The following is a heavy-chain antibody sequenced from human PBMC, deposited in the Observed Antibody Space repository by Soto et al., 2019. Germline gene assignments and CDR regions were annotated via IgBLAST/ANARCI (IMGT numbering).Heavy chain of an antibody. CDR1: GFTFSDHY. CDR2: SKNKADDYST. V-gene: IGHV3-72*01. CDR3: ARDPYNTHGF. J-gene: IGHJ4*02. Sequence: PGGSLRLSCAVSGFTFSDHYMDWVRQAPGKGLEWVGRSKNKADDYSTEYAASVKGRFTISRDDSKNSLYLQMNSLKTEDTAVYYCARDPYNTHGFWGRGTLVTVSS. D-gene: IGHD1-20*01.